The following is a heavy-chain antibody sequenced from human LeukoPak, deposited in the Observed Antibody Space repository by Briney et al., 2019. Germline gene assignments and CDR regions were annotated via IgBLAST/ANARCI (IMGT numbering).Heavy chain of an antibody. CDR3: ARDNWNYGDNWFDP. CDR2: IYYSGST. D-gene: IGHD1-7*01. CDR1: GGSISSYY. Sequence: SETLSLTCTVSGGSISSYYWSWIRQPPGKGLEWIGYIYYSGSTNYNPSLKSRVTISVDTSKNQFSLKLSSVTAADTAVYYCARDNWNYGDNWFDPWGQGTLVTVSS. J-gene: IGHJ5*02. V-gene: IGHV4-59*01.